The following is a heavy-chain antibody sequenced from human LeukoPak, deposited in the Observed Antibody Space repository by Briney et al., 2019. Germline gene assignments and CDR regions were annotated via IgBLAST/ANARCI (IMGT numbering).Heavy chain of an antibody. CDR1: GPSISSGSYY. J-gene: IGHJ5*02. D-gene: IGHD3-16*01. Sequence: SDTLSLTCTVSGPSISSGSYYWTWIRQPAGKGLEWIGRMHTNGNTNYNPSLKSRVFISGEASKNQFSLRLTSVTAADTAVYYCASIVIYDYVWGSYDHNWFDPWGQGTLVTVSS. V-gene: IGHV4-61*02. CDR2: MHTNGNT. CDR3: ASIVIYDYVWGSYDHNWFDP.